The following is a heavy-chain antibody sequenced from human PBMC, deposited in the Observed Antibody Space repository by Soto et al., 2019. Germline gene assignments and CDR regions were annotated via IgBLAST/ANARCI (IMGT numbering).Heavy chain of an antibody. D-gene: IGHD6-6*01. V-gene: IGHV3-23*01. CDR2: ISGSGSST. J-gene: IGHJ4*02. Sequence: GGSLRLSCAASGFTFSTYAMHWVRQAPGKGLEWVSAISGSGSSTYYASSVKGRFTISRDNSKNTVYLQMNSLRVDDTAVFYCARFVPLDYWGQGTLVTVSS. CDR1: GFTFSTYA. CDR3: ARFVPLDY.